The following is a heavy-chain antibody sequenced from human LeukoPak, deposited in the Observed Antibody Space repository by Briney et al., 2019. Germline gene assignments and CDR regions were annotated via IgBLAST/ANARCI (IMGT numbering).Heavy chain of an antibody. Sequence: PSETLSLTCTVSGGSISSYYWSWIRQPPGKGLEWIGYIYYSGSTNYNPSLKSRVTISVDTSKNQFSLKLSSVTAADTAVYYCARVRITMVRGVRNYYYMAVWGKGTTVTVSS. CDR2: IYYSGST. V-gene: IGHV4-59*01. CDR1: GGSISSYY. CDR3: ARVRITMVRGVRNYYYMAV. D-gene: IGHD3-10*01. J-gene: IGHJ6*03.